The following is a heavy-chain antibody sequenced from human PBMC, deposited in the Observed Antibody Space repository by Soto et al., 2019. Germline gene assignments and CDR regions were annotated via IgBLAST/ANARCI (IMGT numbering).Heavy chain of an antibody. J-gene: IGHJ6*02. V-gene: IGHV1-69*08. D-gene: IGHD2-2*01. Sequence: QVQLVQSGAEVKKPGYSVKVSCKASGDTFSRYSITWVRQAPGHGLEWIGRIIPISGIPTYAQKFQGRVTFTADESTSTAYMELSSLRSDDTAVYYCAREDRDRETGLVPAAIDGMDVWGQGTTVTVSS. CDR1: GDTFSRYS. CDR2: IIPISGIP. CDR3: AREDRDRETGLVPAAIDGMDV.